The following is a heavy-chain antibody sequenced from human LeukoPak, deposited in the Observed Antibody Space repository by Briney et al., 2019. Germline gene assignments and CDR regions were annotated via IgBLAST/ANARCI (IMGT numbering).Heavy chain of an antibody. Sequence: PGGSLRLSCAASGFIFSNCAMNWVRQAPGKGLEWVSIISGSGGSTHYADSVKGRFTVSRDNSKNTLYLQMNSLRAEDTAVYYCAKDRSGSGSYGLDFWGQGTLVTVSS. CDR3: AKDRSGSGSYGLDF. V-gene: IGHV3-23*01. CDR1: GFIFSNCA. CDR2: ISGSGGST. D-gene: IGHD3-10*01. J-gene: IGHJ4*02.